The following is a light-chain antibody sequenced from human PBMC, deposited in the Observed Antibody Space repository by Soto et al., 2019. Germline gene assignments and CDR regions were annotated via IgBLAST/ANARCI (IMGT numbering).Light chain of an antibody. CDR3: QSYDSSLSAVV. CDR2: GNS. Sequence: QSVLTQPPSVSGAPGQRVTISCTGSSSNIGAGYDVHWYQQLPGTAPKLLIYGNSNRPSGVPDRFSGSKSGTSASLAITGLQAADEAVYYCQSYDSSLSAVVFGGGTQLTVL. J-gene: IGLJ2*01. V-gene: IGLV1-40*01. CDR1: SSNIGAGYD.